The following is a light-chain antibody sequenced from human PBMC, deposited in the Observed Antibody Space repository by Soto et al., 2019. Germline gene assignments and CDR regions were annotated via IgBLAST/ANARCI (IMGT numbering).Light chain of an antibody. V-gene: IGKV4-1*01. CDR1: QSVLSSSNKKNF. J-gene: IGKJ4*01. Sequence: IVMTQAPDSLAVSLGERATINCKSSQSVLSSSNKKNFLAWYQQTPGQPPKLLISWASTRESGVPDRFSGRVSGTDFTPTISRLQAEDVATYYAQQYYGAQLTCGGGTKVEIK. CDR2: WAS. CDR3: QQYYGAQLT.